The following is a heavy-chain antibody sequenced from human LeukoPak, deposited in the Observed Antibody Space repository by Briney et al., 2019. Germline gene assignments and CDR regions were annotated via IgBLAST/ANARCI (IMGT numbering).Heavy chain of an antibody. V-gene: IGHV3-64D*06. CDR3: VKGGYSYGYFSYFDY. CDR1: GFTFSSYA. D-gene: IGHD5-18*01. CDR2: ISSNGGST. J-gene: IGHJ4*02. Sequence: GGSLRLSCSASGFTFSSYAMDWVRQAPGKGLEYVSAISSNGGSTYYADSVKGRFTISRDNSKNTLYLQMSSLRAEDTAVYYCVKGGYSYGYFSYFDYWGQGTLVTVSS.